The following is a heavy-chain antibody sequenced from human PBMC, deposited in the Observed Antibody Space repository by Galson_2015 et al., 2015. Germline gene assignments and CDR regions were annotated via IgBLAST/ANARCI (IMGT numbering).Heavy chain of an antibody. CDR1: GGTFSSYA. CDR3: ARDQYGNFAIDY. V-gene: IGHV1-69*13. CDR2: IIPIFGTA. Sequence: SVKVSCKASGGTFSSYAISWVRQAPGQGLEWMGGIIPIFGTANYAQKFQGRVTITADESTSTAYMELSSLRSEDTAVYYCARDQYGNFAIDYWGQGTLVTVSS. D-gene: IGHD3-9*01. J-gene: IGHJ4*02.